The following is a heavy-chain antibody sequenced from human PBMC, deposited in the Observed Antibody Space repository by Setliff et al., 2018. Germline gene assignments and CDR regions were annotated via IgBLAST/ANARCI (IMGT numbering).Heavy chain of an antibody. V-gene: IGHV3-21*01. Sequence: SLKISCAASGFSFTTYTMNWIRQAPGQGLEWASSIDTSSTWIYYADSVKGRFTISRDNAENSLYLQMNSLRAEDTAVYYCARSETCHSTHCSPYDYWGQGTPVTVSS. D-gene: IGHD2-2*01. J-gene: IGHJ4*02. CDR1: GFSFTTYT. CDR2: IDTSSTWI. CDR3: ARSETCHSTHCSPYDY.